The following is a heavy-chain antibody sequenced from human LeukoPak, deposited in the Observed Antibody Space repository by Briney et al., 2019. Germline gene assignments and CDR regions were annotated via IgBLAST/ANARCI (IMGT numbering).Heavy chain of an antibody. CDR2: IYTSGST. D-gene: IGHD3-22*01. V-gene: IGHV4-4*07. CDR3: ASTYYYDSSGYHHDAFDI. J-gene: IGHJ3*02. CDR1: GGSVGRYY. Sequence: SETLSLTCTPAGGSVGRYYWGWVRQLAGKGLGWIGRIYTSGSTNPNRALKSRANMSVDTSKNHFSLKLSSVTAADTAVYYWASTYYYDSSGYHHDAFDIWGQGTMVTVSS.